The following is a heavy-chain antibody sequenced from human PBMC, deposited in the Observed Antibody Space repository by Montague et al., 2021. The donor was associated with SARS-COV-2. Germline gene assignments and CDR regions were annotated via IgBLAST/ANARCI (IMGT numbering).Heavy chain of an antibody. CDR2: VFYNGRT. V-gene: IGHV4-39*01. D-gene: IGHD3-22*01. J-gene: IGHJ4*02. CDR1: GVSVTTSDYF. Sequence: SETLSLTCTVAGVSVTTSDYFWGWIRQPPGKGLEWIGTVFYNGRTRYNPSLNSRVAMSVDTSTNQFSLELSSVTAADTAVYYCASLSGYHFFQYWGQGTLVAVSS. CDR3: ASLSGYHFFQY.